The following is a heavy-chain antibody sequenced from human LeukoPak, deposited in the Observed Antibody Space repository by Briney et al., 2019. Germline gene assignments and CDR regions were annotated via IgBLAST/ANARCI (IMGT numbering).Heavy chain of an antibody. CDR3: AKDTSRGAAAGF. CDR1: GFTFSSYS. Sequence: GGSLRLSCAASGFTFSSYSMHWVRQAPGKGLEWVVFIRYDGSNKYHADSVKGRFTISRDNSKNTLYLQMNSLRAEDTAVYYCAKDTSRGAAAGFWGQGTLVTVSS. J-gene: IGHJ4*02. CDR2: IRYDGSNK. D-gene: IGHD6-13*01. V-gene: IGHV3-30*02.